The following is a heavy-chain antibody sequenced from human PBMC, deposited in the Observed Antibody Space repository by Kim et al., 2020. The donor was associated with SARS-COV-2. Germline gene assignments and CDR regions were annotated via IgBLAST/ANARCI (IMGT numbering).Heavy chain of an antibody. CDR3: AKGTIPSGSYYYGMDV. CDR2: ISGSGGST. V-gene: IGHV3-23*01. CDR1: GFTFSSYA. D-gene: IGHD1-26*01. Sequence: GGSLRLSCAASGFTFSSYAMSWVRQAPGKGLEWVSAISGSGGSTYYADSVKGRFTISRDNSKNTLYLQMNSLRAEDTAVYYCAKGTIPSGSYYYGMDVWGQGTTVTVS. J-gene: IGHJ6*02.